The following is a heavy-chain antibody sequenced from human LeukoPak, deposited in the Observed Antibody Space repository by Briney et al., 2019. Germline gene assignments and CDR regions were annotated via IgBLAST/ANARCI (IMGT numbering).Heavy chain of an antibody. V-gene: IGHV3-7*01. D-gene: IGHD5-12*01. CDR2: INQGGSVK. J-gene: IGHJ4*02. CDR1: GFSFRDFW. CDR3: ARFGYSGWNLEY. Sequence: GGSLRLSCAASGFSFRDFWMTWVRQAPGKGLEWVANINQGGSVKYYVDSVKVRFTISRDDAESSLYVQMNSLRDADTAVYYCARFGYSGWNLEYWGQGTLVTVSS.